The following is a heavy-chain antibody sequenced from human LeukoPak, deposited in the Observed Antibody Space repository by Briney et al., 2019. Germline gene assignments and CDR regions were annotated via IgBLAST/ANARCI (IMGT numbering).Heavy chain of an antibody. CDR1: GGSISSGDYY. CDR2: IYYSGST. J-gene: IGHJ2*01. V-gene: IGHV4-30-4*01. D-gene: IGHD2/OR15-2a*01. Sequence: SETLPLTCTVSGGSISSGDYYRSWIRQPPGKGLEWIGYIYYSGSTYYNPSLKSRVTISVDTSKNQFSLKLSSVTAADTAVYYCARDVSAGPLSYWYFDLWGRGTLVTVSS. CDR3: ARDVSAGPLSYWYFDL.